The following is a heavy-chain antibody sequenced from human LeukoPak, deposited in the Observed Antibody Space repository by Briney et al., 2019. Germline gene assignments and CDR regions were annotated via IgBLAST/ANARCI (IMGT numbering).Heavy chain of an antibody. Sequence: SETLSLTCTVSGGSISSYYWSWTRQPPGKGLEWIGYSYYSGSTNYNPSLKSRVTISVDTSKNQFSLKLSSVTAADTAVYYCARVRHGYTFDYWGQGTLVTVSS. V-gene: IGHV4-59*01. CDR1: GGSISSYY. CDR2: SYYSGST. CDR3: ARVRHGYTFDY. D-gene: IGHD5-24*01. J-gene: IGHJ4*02.